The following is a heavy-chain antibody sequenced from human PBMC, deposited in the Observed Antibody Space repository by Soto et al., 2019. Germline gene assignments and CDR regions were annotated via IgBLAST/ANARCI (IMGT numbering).Heavy chain of an antibody. CDR1: GGSFSGYY. J-gene: IGHJ4*02. V-gene: IGHV4-34*01. CDR2: INHSGST. D-gene: IGHD3-22*01. CDR3: ARGRLLPPRYYDSRGYVDY. Sequence: QVQLQQWGAGLLKPSETLSLTCAVYGGSFSGYYWGWIRQPPGKGLEWIGEINHSGSTNYNPSLKSRVTISVDTSKNQFSLKLSSVTAADTAVYYCARGRLLPPRYYDSRGYVDYWGQGTLVTVSS.